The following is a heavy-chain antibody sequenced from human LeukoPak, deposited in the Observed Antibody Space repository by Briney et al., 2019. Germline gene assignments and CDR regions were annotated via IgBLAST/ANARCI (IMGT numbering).Heavy chain of an antibody. Sequence: GGSLRLSCGASGFTFITYGMGWVRQAPGKWLEWVSAISGSGSNTFYADSVKGRFTVSRDNSKNTLFLQMNSLTAEDTAVYYCAKGYSSRYFDYWGQGTLVTVSS. J-gene: IGHJ4*02. CDR1: GFTFITYG. CDR2: ISGSGSNT. CDR3: AKGYSSRYFDY. V-gene: IGHV3-23*01. D-gene: IGHD6-13*01.